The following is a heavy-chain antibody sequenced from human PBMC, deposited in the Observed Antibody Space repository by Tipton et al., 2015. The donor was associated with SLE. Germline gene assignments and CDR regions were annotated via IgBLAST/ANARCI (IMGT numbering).Heavy chain of an antibody. D-gene: IGHD2-21*02. CDR2: IKQDGSET. J-gene: IGHJ4*02. V-gene: IGHV3-7*01. Sequence: SLRLSCVVSGFAFSNYWMTWVRQAPGKGLEWVANIKQDGSETNYVESVKGRFTISRANAKNSLYLQLNSLRVEDTAVYYCTRDRALGDGWGQGTLVTVSS. CDR3: TRDRALGDG. CDR1: GFAFSNYW.